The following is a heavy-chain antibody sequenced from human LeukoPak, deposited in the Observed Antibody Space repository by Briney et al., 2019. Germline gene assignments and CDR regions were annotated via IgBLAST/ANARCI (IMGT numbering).Heavy chain of an antibody. J-gene: IGHJ4*02. V-gene: IGHV3-49*03. CDR2: IRSKAYGGTT. D-gene: IGHD6-13*01. CDR1: GFSFSDHL. Sequence: GSLRRSCTGSGFSFSDHLMSWYRQAAGKGLEWVGFIRSKAYGGTTENAASVKGRFIISRDDSKTIAHLQMNSLETDDTAVYYCATGHSSSWYSIYWGQGTLVTVSS. CDR3: ATGHSSSWYSIY.